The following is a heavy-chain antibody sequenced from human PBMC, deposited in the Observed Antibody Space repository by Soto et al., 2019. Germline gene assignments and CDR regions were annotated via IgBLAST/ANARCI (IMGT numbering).Heavy chain of an antibody. V-gene: IGHV1-18*01. CDR2: ISAYNGNT. J-gene: IGHJ4*02. Sequence: QVQLVQSGAEVKKPGASVKVSCKASGYTFTSYGISWVRQAPGQGLEWMGWISAYNGNTNYAQKLQGRVTMTTDTSTSTAYMELRSLRSDDTAVYYCARDFFPYCSGGSCYSGGLYWGQGTLVTVSS. CDR1: GYTFTSYG. CDR3: ARDFFPYCSGGSCYSGGLY. D-gene: IGHD2-15*01.